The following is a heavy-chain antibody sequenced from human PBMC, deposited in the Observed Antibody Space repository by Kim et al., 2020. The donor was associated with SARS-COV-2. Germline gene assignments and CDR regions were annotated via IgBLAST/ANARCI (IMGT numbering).Heavy chain of an antibody. CDR1: GFTFSSYA. Sequence: GGSLRLSCAASGFTFSSYAMSWVRQAPGKGLEWVSAISGSGGSTYYADSVKGRFTISRDNPKNTLYLQMNSLRAEDTAVYYCAKDRIAAAVAYFDYCGQGALLTVSP. CDR2: ISGSGGST. D-gene: IGHD6-13*01. J-gene: IGHJ4*02. CDR3: AKDRIAAAVAYFDY. V-gene: IGHV3-23*01.